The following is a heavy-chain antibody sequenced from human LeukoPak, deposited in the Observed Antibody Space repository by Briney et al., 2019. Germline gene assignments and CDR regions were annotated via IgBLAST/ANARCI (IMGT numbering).Heavy chain of an antibody. CDR2: INHSGST. D-gene: IGHD3/OR15-3a*01. CDR1: GGSFSGYY. CDR3: ARDWLSSVENWFDP. Sequence: SETLSLTCAVYGGSFSGYYWSWIRQPPGKGLEWIGEINHSGSTNYNPSLKSRVTISVDTSKNQFSLKLSSVTAAGTAVYYCARDWLSSVENWFDPWGQGTLVTVSS. J-gene: IGHJ5*02. V-gene: IGHV4-34*01.